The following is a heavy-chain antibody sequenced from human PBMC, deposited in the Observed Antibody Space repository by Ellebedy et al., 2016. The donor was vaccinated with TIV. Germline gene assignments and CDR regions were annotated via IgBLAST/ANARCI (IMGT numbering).Heavy chain of an antibody. J-gene: IGHJ5*02. Sequence: ASVKVSCKASGYTFTGYYMHWVRQAPGKGLEWMGGFDPEDGKRIYGQKFQGRVTMTEDISSDTAYMELSSLTSEDTAVYYCAAVRIQIWFPKWFDPWGQGTLVTVSS. CDR1: GYTFTGYY. D-gene: IGHD5-18*01. V-gene: IGHV1-24*01. CDR3: AAVRIQIWFPKWFDP. CDR2: FDPEDGKR.